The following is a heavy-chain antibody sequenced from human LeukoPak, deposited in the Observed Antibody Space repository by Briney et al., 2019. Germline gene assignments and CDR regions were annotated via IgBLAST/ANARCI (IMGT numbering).Heavy chain of an antibody. V-gene: IGHV1-18*01. CDR1: GYIFRRYG. Sequence: ASVKISCKASGYIFRRYGISWVRQAPGQGLEWMGWISGYNGNTKYAQNLQGRVTMTTDTSTSTAYMELRSLRADDTAVYYCAREVATITVAAAGGIDYWGQGTLVTVSS. D-gene: IGHD6-13*01. CDR2: ISGYNGNT. J-gene: IGHJ4*02. CDR3: AREVATITVAAAGGIDY.